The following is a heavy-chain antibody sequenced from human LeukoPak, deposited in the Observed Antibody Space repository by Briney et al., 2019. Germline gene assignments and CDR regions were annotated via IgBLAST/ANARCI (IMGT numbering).Heavy chain of an antibody. CDR1: GGSISSYY. D-gene: IGHD2-2*01. J-gene: IGHJ4*02. CDR2: IYYSGST. CDR3: ARGGVTRDFDY. V-gene: IGHV4-59*12. Sequence: PSETLSLTCTVSGGSISSYYWSWLRQPPGKGLEWIGYIYYSGSTNYNPSLKSRVTISVDTSKNQFSLKLSSVTAADTAVYYCARGGVTRDFDYWGQGTLVTVSS.